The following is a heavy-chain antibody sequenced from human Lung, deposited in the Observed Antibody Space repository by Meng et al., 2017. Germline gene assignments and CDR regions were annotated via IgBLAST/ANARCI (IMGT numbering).Heavy chain of an antibody. CDR2: SNPNTGGT. D-gene: IGHD1-1*01. Sequence: QVQLVQSGAEVKQPGASVKVSCRTSGYTFSVYYMHWVRQAPGQGLEWMGWSNPNTGGTDYAQKFQGRVTMTRDTSISTAYMELRGLRSDDTAVYYCARGNWYYFDYWGQGTLVTVSS. CDR3: ARGNWYYFDY. CDR1: GYTFSVYY. V-gene: IGHV1-2*02. J-gene: IGHJ4*02.